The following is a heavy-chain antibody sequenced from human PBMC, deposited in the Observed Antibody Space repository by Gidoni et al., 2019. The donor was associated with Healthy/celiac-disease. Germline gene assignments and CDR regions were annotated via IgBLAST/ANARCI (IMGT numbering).Heavy chain of an antibody. CDR1: GFTFSSSW. CDR3: ARDQRRNYFDY. CDR2: IKQDGSEK. Sequence: EVQLVESGGGVVQPGGSLRLSCAASGFTFSSSWMSWVRQAAGTGLEWVANIKQDGSEKYYVDSVKGRFTISRDNAKNSLYLQMNSLRAEDTAVYYCARDQRRNYFDYWGQGTLVTVSS. J-gene: IGHJ4*02. V-gene: IGHV3-7*01.